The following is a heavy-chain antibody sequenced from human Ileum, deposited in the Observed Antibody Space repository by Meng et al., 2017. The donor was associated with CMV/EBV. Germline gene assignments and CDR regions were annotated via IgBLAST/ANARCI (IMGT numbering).Heavy chain of an antibody. V-gene: IGHV3-74*01. J-gene: IGHJ5*02. Sequence: GESLKISCVASGPTFSSDWMHWVRQVPGKGLMWVSRINGDGGTTDYADSVRGRFTISRDNAKNTLYLQMNGLRAEDTAVYYCASYVGSGASRSLGSWGQGTLVTVSS. CDR2: INGDGGTT. CDR1: GPTFSSDW. CDR3: ASYVGSGASRSLGS. D-gene: IGHD1-26*01.